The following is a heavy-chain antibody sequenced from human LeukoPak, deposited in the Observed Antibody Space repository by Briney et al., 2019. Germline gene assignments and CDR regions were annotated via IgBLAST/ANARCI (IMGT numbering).Heavy chain of an antibody. CDR3: GYTNNFYH. J-gene: IGHJ4*02. CDR2: ISYDGSNK. CDR1: GFTFSSYG. V-gene: IGHV3-30*03. D-gene: IGHD3-16*02. Sequence: HTGRSLRLSCAASGFTFSSYGMHWVRQAPGKGLEWVAVISYDGSNKYYADSVKGRFTISRDNSKNMLFLQMNSLRAEDTAVYYCGYTNNFYHWGQGTLVVVSS.